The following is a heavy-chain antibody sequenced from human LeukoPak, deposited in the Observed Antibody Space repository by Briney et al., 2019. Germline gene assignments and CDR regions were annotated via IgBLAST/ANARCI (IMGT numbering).Heavy chain of an antibody. D-gene: IGHD7-27*01. J-gene: IGHJ3*02. CDR2: IIPILGIA. CDR3: VVTGDDDAFDI. Sequence: SVKVSCKASGGTFSSYAISWVRQAPGQGLEWMGRIIPILGIANYAQKFQGRVTITADKSTSTAYMELSSPRSEDTAVYYCVVTGDDDAFDIWGQGTMVTVSS. CDR1: GGTFSSYA. V-gene: IGHV1-69*04.